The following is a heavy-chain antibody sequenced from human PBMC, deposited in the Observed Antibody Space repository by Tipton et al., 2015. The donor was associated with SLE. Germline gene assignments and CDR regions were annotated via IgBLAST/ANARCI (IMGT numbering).Heavy chain of an antibody. J-gene: IGHJ3*02. CDR2: IYYSGNT. V-gene: IGHV4-59*08. Sequence: TLSLTCIVSGDSINNYYWSWIRQPPGKGLEWIGYIYYSGNTFYNPSLKGRVTISIDTSETQLSLQMTSVTAADAAVYYCARGEMDVFDMWGQGTVVSVSS. CDR3: ARGEMDVFDM. D-gene: IGHD3-10*01. CDR1: GDSINNYY.